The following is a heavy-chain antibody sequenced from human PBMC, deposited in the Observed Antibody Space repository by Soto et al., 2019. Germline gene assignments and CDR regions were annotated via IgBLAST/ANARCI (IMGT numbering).Heavy chain of an antibody. CDR2: IYYSGSSGST. D-gene: IGHD3-22*01. CDR1: SDSVSDYY. V-gene: IGHV4-59*02. CDR3: AREFDSSGDRWFDL. J-gene: IGHJ5*02. Sequence: PSETLSLTCSVSSDSVSDYYWTWIRQPPGKGLEWIGYIYYSGSSGSTAYNPSLKSRLTISLDPSKNQFSLRLSSVTAADTALYFCAREFDSSGDRWFDLWGQGTLVTVSS.